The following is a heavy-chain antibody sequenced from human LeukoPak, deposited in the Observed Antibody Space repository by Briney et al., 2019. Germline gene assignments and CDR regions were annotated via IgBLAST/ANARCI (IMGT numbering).Heavy chain of an antibody. CDR3: ARVSSGSYIDY. J-gene: IGHJ4*02. CDR2: IYSDGST. CDR1: GFTVSSNY. V-gene: IGHV3-66*01. Sequence: GGSLRLSCAASGFTVSSNYMSWVRQAPGKGLEWVSVIYSDGSTYYADSVKGRFTISRGNSKNTLYLQMNSLRAEDTAAYYCARVSSGSYIDYWGQGTLVTVSS. D-gene: IGHD3-10*01.